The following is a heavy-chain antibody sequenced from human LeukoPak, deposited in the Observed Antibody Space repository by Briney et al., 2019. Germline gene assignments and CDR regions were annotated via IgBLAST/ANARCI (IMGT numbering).Heavy chain of an antibody. CDR3: ARGPDYSSGYYD. CDR1: GFTFSSYA. D-gene: IGHD3-22*01. Sequence: GGSLRLSCAASGFTFSSYAMHWVRQAPGKGLEWVAVISYDGSNKYYADSVKGRFTISRDNSKNTPYLQMNSLRAEDTAVYYCARGPDYSSGYYDWGQGTLVTVSS. J-gene: IGHJ4*02. V-gene: IGHV3-30-3*01. CDR2: ISYDGSNK.